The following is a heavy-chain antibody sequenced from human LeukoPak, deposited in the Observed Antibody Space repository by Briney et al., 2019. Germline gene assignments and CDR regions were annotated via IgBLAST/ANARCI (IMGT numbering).Heavy chain of an antibody. CDR3: ARHDRGGLDAFDI. J-gene: IGHJ3*02. Sequence: PSETLSLTCTVSGGSISTYYWSWVRQPPGKGLEWIGYVYYSGNTNCNPSLKSRVTISIDTSKDQFSLKLTSVTAADTAVYYCARHDRGGLDAFDIWGQGTMVTVFS. CDR1: GGSISTYY. V-gene: IGHV4-59*01. CDR2: VYYSGNT. D-gene: IGHD3-16*01.